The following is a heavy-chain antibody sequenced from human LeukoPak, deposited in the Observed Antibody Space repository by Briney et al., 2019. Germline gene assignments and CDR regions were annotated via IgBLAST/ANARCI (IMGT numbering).Heavy chain of an antibody. V-gene: IGHV4-59*01. Sequence: PSETLSLTCTVSGGSISGYYWSWIRQPPGKGLEWIGHVYSSGSTTYNPSLKSRVTISVDTSKNQFSLKLSSVTAADTAVYYCVRQAYCSSTSCYPFHHWGQGTLVTVSS. CDR1: GGSISGYY. J-gene: IGHJ4*02. CDR3: VRQAYCSSTSCYPFHH. D-gene: IGHD2-2*01. CDR2: VYSSGST.